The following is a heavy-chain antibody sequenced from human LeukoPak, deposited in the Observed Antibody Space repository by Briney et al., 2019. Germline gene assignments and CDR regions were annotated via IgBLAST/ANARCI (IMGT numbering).Heavy chain of an antibody. V-gene: IGHV3-48*01. D-gene: IGHD1-26*01. J-gene: IGHJ6*02. CDR3: ARDRSSGSYYYYYGMDV. CDR1: GFTFNTYT. CDR2: ISGSSGII. Sequence: GGSLRLSCAASGFTFNTYTMNWVRQAPGKGLEWVSYISGSSGIIDYADSVRGRFTISRDNPKNTLYLQMTSLRTEDTAVYYCARDRSSGSYYYYYGMDVWGQGTTVTVSS.